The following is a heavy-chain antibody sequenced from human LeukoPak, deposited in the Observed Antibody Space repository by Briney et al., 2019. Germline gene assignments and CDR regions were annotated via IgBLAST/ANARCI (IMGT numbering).Heavy chain of an antibody. J-gene: IGHJ4*02. CDR3: AKLRLYSSGWYYFDY. V-gene: IGHV3-23*01. CDR1: GFTFSSYG. CDR2: ISGSGGST. Sequence: GGSLRLSCAASGFTFSSYGMSWVRQAPGKGLEWVSAISGSGGSTYYADSVKGRFTISRDNSKNTLYLQMNSLRAEDTAVYYCAKLRLYSSGWYYFDYWGQGTLVTVSS. D-gene: IGHD6-19*01.